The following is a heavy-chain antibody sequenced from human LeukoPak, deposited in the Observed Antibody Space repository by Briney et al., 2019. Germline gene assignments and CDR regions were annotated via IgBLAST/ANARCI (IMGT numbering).Heavy chain of an antibody. Sequence: PGGSLRPSCATSGFTFDRYWMHWVRQVPGKGLEWVSSISSSSRYIYYADSVKGRFSISRDNAKNSLYLQMNSLRAEDTAVYYCARGGSSILDYWGQGTLVTVSS. V-gene: IGHV3-21*01. CDR3: ARGGSSILDY. D-gene: IGHD1-26*01. CDR1: GFTFDRYW. CDR2: ISSSSRYI. J-gene: IGHJ4*02.